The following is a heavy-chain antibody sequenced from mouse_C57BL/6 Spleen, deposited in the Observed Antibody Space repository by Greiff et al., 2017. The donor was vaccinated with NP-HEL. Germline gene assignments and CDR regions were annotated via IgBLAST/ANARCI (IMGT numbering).Heavy chain of an antibody. CDR2: IYPGSGST. CDR3: ARRGEKNYGDFHFDY. Sequence: VQLQQPGAELVKPGASVKMSCKASGYTFTSYWITWVKQRPGQGLEWIGDIYPGSGSTNYNEKFKSKATLTVDTSSSTAYMQLSSLTSEDSAVYYCARRGEKNYGDFHFDYWGQGTTLTVSS. D-gene: IGHD2-13*01. J-gene: IGHJ2*01. V-gene: IGHV1-55*01. CDR1: GYTFTSYW.